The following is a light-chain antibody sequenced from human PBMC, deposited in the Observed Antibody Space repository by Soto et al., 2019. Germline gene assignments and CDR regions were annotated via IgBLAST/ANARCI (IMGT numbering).Light chain of an antibody. V-gene: IGLV2-14*01. CDR1: NSDVGGYDF. CDR3: SSHTSTITLAVI. Sequence: QSALPQPASVSGSPGQSVPISCTGSNSDVGGYDFVSWYQHHPGKAPKLILYEVTKRPSGVSNRFSGSKSGNTASLTISGLQAEDYADYYCSSHTSTITLAVIFGGGTQLTVL. CDR2: EVT. J-gene: IGLJ2*01.